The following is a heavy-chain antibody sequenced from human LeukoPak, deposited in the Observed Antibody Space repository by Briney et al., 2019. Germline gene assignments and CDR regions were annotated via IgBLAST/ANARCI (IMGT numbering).Heavy chain of an antibody. CDR1: GGSISSSSYY. Sequence: SETLSLTCTVSGGSISSSSYYWGWIRQPPGKGLEWIGSIYYSGSTYYNPSLKSRVTISVDTSKNQFSLKLSSVTAADTAVYYCARHTLAPWPRRSLNAFDIWGQGTMVAVSS. CDR2: IYYSGST. CDR3: ARHTLAPWPRRSLNAFDI. J-gene: IGHJ3*02. V-gene: IGHV4-39*01.